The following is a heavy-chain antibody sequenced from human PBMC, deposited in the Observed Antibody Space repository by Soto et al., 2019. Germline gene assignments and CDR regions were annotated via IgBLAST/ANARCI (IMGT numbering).Heavy chain of an antibody. V-gene: IGHV5-51*01. CDR3: ARLQKRGCSYGYYYYYYGMDV. D-gene: IGHD5-18*01. CDR2: IYPGDSDT. Sequence: GESLKISCNGSGYSFTGYWIGWVRQMPGKGLEWMGIIYPGDSDTRYSPSFQGQVTISADKSISTAYLQWSSLKASDTAMYYCARLQKRGCSYGYYYYYYGMDVWGQGTTVTVSS. CDR1: GYSFTGYW. J-gene: IGHJ6*02.